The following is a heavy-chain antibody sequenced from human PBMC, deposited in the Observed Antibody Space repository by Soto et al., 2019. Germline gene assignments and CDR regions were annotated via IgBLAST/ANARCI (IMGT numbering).Heavy chain of an antibody. J-gene: IGHJ3*02. CDR3: ARYYDFWSGYYAFDI. CDR2: VYSGGST. D-gene: IGHD3-3*01. V-gene: IGHV3-66*01. Sequence: GGSLRLSCSASGFSVSSNYMSWVRQAPGKGLQWVSLVYSGGSTNYADSVKDRLIISRDNSKNTLYLQMNSLRAEDTAVYYCARYYDFWSGYYAFDIWGQGTVVTVSS. CDR1: GFSVSSNY.